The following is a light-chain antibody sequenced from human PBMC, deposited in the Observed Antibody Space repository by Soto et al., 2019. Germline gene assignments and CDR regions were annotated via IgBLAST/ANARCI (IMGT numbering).Light chain of an antibody. V-gene: IGLV4-69*01. CDR1: SGHRSYA. CDR3: QTWGTGIVV. Sequence: QSVLTQSPSASASLGASVKLTCTLSSGHRSYAIAWHQQQPEKGPRYLMKLNSDGSHRKGDGIPDRFSGSSSGAERYLTISSLQSEDEADYYCQTWGTGIVVFGGGTKLTVL. CDR2: LNSDGSH. J-gene: IGLJ2*01.